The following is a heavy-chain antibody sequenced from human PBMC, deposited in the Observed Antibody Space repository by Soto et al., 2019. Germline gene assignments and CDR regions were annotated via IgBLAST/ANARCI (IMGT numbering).Heavy chain of an antibody. CDR1: GFTFNNYA. CDR3: TRAAVKGELLDE. Sequence: GGSLRLSCAASGFTFNNYAMLWVRQAPGKGLEWVALIWHGGSNKSYADSVKGRFTISRDNSKNTLNLQMNSLRVEDTAVYYCTRAAVKGELLDEWGQGTPVTVSS. J-gene: IGHJ4*02. CDR2: IWHGGSNK. V-gene: IGHV3-33*01. D-gene: IGHD1-26*01.